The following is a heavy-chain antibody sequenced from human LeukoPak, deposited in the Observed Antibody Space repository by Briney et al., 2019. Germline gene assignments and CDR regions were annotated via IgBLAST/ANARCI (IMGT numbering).Heavy chain of an antibody. CDR1: GFTFSTYV. J-gene: IGHJ4*02. CDR3: ARDHGYSGYDYYFDY. V-gene: IGHV3-33*01. Sequence: GGSLRLSCAASGFTFSTYVMHWVRQAPGKGLEWVAVIWYDGSNQNYADSVKGRFTISRDNSKNTLYLHMHSLRAEDTAVYYCARDHGYSGYDYYFDYWGQGTLVTVSS. CDR2: IWYDGSNQ. D-gene: IGHD5-12*01.